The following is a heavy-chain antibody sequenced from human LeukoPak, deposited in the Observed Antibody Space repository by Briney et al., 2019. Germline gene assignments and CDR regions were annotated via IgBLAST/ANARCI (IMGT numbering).Heavy chain of an antibody. CDR3: ARDKVTMVRGVTYYYYMDV. V-gene: IGHV3-23*01. Sequence: GGSLRLSCAASGFTLSSYAMSWIRQAPGKGLEWVSGIGGSGDTTYYADSVKGRFTISRDNPMNTLYLQVNSLRDEDTAVYYCARDKVTMVRGVTYYYYMDVWGKGTTVTVSS. CDR2: IGGSGDTT. J-gene: IGHJ6*03. D-gene: IGHD3-10*01. CDR1: GFTLSSYA.